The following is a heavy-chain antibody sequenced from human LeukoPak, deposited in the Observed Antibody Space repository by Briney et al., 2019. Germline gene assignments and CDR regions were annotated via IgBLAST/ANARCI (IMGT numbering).Heavy chain of an antibody. D-gene: IGHD2-21*02. J-gene: IGHJ4*02. CDR2: IWYDGSNK. V-gene: IGHV3-33*08. CDR1: GFTFSSYG. CDR3: ARVRIGGYCGGDYYSPDY. Sequence: PGGSLRLSCAASGFTFSSYGMHWVRQAPGKGLEWVALIWYDGSNKYYADSVKGRFTISRDNSKNTLYLQMNSLRAEDTAMYYCARVRIGGYCGGDYYSPDYWGQGTLVTVSS.